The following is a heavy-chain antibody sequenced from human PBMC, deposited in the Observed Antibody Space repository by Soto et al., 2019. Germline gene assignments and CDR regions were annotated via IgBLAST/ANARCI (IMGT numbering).Heavy chain of an antibody. J-gene: IGHJ4*02. CDR1: GYRFGRYG. CDR3: ARDRSYYYETSGYPFDY. V-gene: IGHV1-18*01. Sequence: ASGKVSCKPSGYRFGRYGIIGLRQAPGQRPEWMGWISADNGDTRFSQEVQGRLTLTTDTSTNTAYMDLRSLSSDDTAVYYCARDRSYYYETSGYPFDYWGQGTQVTVSS. D-gene: IGHD3-22*01. CDR2: ISADNGDT.